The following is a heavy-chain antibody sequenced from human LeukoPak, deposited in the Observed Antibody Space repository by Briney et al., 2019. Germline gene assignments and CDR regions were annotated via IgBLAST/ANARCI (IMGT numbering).Heavy chain of an antibody. CDR1: GFTLSNSA. CDR2: IDYDSSHI. CDR3: ARDPLRYLRVGHYDY. J-gene: IGHJ4*02. Sequence: PGGSLRLSCAASGFTLSNSAMNWVRQVPGKGLEWVSSIDYDSSHIYYAASVRGRFTISRDSARNSVYLQMNSLRVEDTAVYYCARDPLRYLRVGHYDYWGQGTLVAVSS. D-gene: IGHD3-9*01. V-gene: IGHV3-21*01.